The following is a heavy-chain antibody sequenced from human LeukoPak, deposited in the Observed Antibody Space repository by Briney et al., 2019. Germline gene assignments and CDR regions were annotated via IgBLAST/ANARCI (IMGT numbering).Heavy chain of an antibody. CDR3: ARVAWLTYTWYDYVWGSYPQEAFDY. CDR1: GYTFTSYY. D-gene: IGHD3-16*02. J-gene: IGHJ4*02. CDR2: INPSGGST. V-gene: IGHV1-46*01. Sequence: ASVKVSCKASGYTFTSYYMHWVRQAPGQGLEWRGIINPSGGSTSYAQKFQGRVTMTRDTSTSTVYMELSSLRSEDPAVYYCARVAWLTYTWYDYVWGSYPQEAFDYWGQGTLVTVSS.